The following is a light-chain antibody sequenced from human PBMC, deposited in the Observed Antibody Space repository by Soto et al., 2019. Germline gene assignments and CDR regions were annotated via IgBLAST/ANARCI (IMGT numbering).Light chain of an antibody. V-gene: IGKV1-6*01. CDR2: GAS. CDR1: QGIRND. J-gene: IGKJ1*01. CDR3: LQDHNHPWT. Sequence: AIQMTQSPSSLSASVGDRVTITCRASQGIRNDLGWYQQKPGKATKLLMYGASSLQSGVPSRFSGSGSGTDFTLTISSLQPDDFATYYCLQDHNHPWTFGQGTKVEIK.